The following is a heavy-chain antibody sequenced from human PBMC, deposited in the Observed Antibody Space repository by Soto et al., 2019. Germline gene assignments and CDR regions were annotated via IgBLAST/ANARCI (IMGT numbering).Heavy chain of an antibody. CDR1: GCTFSSYA. CDR2: TIPIFGTA. Sequence: QVQLVQSGAEVKKPGSSVKVSCKASGCTFSSYAISWVLQAPGQGLEWMGGTIPIFGTANYAQKFQGRVTITADESTSTAYMELSSLRSEDTAVYSCAREPLGHSSSSGIDSWGQGTLVTVSA. V-gene: IGHV1-69*12. J-gene: IGHJ4*02. CDR3: AREPLGHSSSSGIDS. D-gene: IGHD6-6*01.